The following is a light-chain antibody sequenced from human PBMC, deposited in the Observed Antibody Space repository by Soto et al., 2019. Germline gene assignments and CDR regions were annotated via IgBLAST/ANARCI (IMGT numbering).Light chain of an antibody. CDR1: QSLNRNY. Sequence: EVVLTQYPGTLSLSPGERATLSCRSSQSLNRNYLAWYQRKPGQPPRLLMYGAFNRATDIPARFSGSVSGTDFTLTITRLEPEEFAVYYCQQYESSPPTFGQGTKLEF. CDR3: QQYESSPPT. CDR2: GAF. J-gene: IGKJ1*01. V-gene: IGKV3-20*01.